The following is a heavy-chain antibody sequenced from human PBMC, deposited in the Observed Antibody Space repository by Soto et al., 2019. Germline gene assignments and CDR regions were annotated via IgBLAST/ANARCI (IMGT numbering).Heavy chain of an antibody. V-gene: IGHV1-69*04. Sequence: SVKVSCKASGGTLSSYTFSWVRQAPGQGLEWMGRVIPNLGVTNYAKKFQGRFTIVVDTSTSTAYMELNSLRYEDTAVYYCARDKGYCNDTSCPDFYYLGQRTLVTVSS. CDR2: VIPNLGVT. J-gene: IGHJ4*02. CDR3: ARDKGYCNDTSCPDFYY. CDR1: GGTLSSYT. D-gene: IGHD2-15*01.